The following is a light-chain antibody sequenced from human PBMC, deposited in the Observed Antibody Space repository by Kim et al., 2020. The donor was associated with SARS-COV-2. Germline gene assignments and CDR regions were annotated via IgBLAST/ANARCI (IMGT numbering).Light chain of an antibody. CDR3: NSRDNSGHHRV. Sequence: LGQTVRIKCQGDSLRSYFASWYQQKPGQAPVLVIHGKSNRPSGIPDRFSGSNSGNTASLTITGVQTEDEADYYCNSRDNSGHHRVFGGGTKLTVL. J-gene: IGLJ3*02. CDR2: GKS. CDR1: SLRSYF. V-gene: IGLV3-19*01.